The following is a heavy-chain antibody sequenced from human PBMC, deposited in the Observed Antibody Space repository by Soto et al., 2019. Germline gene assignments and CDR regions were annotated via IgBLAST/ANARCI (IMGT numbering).Heavy chain of an antibody. V-gene: IGHV3-23*01. CDR2: ISGTASRT. CDR1: GVTPTTTP. CDR3: ATSFRYFDN. D-gene: IGHD3-9*01. J-gene: IGHJ4*02. Sequence: PGGSLRLSCSDSGVTPTTTPLSWVRQPPGKGLEWVTTISGTASRTYYVDSVKGRFFISRDNSKNTVTLQMNNLTLDDTAVYYCATSFRYFDNWGQGTRVTVSS.